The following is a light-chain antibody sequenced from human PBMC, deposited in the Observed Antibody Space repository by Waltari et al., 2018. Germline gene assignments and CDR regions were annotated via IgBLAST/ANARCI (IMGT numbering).Light chain of an antibody. V-gene: IGLV2-11*01. Sequence: QSALTQPRSVSGSPGQSVTISRTGTSSDVGGYNSDPWYQQDPGKAPKLLIFDVSERPSGVSDRFSGSKSGNTASLTISGLQAEDEADYHCCSFAAGNTVIFGGGTKLTVV. CDR2: DVS. CDR1: SSDVGGYNS. J-gene: IGLJ2*01. CDR3: CSFAAGNTVI.